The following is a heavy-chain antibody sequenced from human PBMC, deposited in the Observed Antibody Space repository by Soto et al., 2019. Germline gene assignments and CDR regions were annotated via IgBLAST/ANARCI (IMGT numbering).Heavy chain of an antibody. Sequence: GESLKISCRGSGYSFTNYWIGWVRQMPGKGPEWMGIIYPGDSNTRYSPSFQGQVTISADKSISAAYLQWSSLKASDTAMYYCARHSSGWYRDAFDIWGQGTMVTVSS. J-gene: IGHJ3*02. CDR1: GYSFTNYW. V-gene: IGHV5-51*01. D-gene: IGHD6-19*01. CDR2: IYPGDSNT. CDR3: ARHSSGWYRDAFDI.